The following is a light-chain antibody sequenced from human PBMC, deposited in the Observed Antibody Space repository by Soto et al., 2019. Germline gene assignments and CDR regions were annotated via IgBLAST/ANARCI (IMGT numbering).Light chain of an antibody. CDR1: SSNIGSNA. CDR3: AAWDDSLNAWM. Sequence: QAVVTQPPSASGTPGQRVTISCSGSSSNIGSNAVNWYQQLPGTAPKLLIYSNDQRPSGVPDRFSGSESGTSASLAISGLQSEDEADYYCAAWDDSLNAWMFGGGTKLTVL. CDR2: SND. V-gene: IGLV1-44*01. J-gene: IGLJ3*02.